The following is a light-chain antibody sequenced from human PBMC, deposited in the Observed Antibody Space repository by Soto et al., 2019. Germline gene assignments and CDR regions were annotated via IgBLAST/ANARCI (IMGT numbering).Light chain of an antibody. CDR3: SSYTGSSYV. CDR2: EVS. V-gene: IGLV2-8*01. J-gene: IGLJ1*01. Sequence: QSALTQPPSASGSPGQSVTISCTGTGSDVGDYNYVSWYQQHPGKAPKLIIYEVSKRPSGVPDRFSGSKSGNTASLTVSVLQAEDEANYYCSSYTGSSYVFGTGTKVTVL. CDR1: GSDVGDYNY.